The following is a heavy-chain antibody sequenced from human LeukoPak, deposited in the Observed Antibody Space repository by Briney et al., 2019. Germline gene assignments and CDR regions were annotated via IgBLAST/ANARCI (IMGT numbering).Heavy chain of an antibody. D-gene: IGHD2-8*01. V-gene: IGHV4-39*07. J-gene: IGHJ5*02. CDR1: GGSISSSSYY. Sequence: SQTLSLTCTVSGGSISSSSYYWGWIRQPPGKGLEWIGSIYYSGSTYYNPSLKSRVTISVDTSKNQFSLKLSSVTAADTAVYYCARSHRPPWPDVFVWFDPWGQGTLVTVSS. CDR2: IYYSGST. CDR3: ARSHRPPWPDVFVWFDP.